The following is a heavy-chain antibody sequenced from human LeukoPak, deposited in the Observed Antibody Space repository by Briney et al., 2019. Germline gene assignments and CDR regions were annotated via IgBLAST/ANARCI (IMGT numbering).Heavy chain of an antibody. CDR2: FNSNSGGT. Sequence: GASVKVSCKASGYTFTGYYIHWVRQAPGQGLEWMGRFNSNSGGTNYAQKFQGRVTMTRDTSISTAYMELSRLTSDDTAVYYCAGEEADCTSCYALDYWGQGTLITVSS. CDR1: GYTFTGYY. J-gene: IGHJ4*02. CDR3: AGEEADCTSCYALDY. D-gene: IGHD2-2*01. V-gene: IGHV1-2*06.